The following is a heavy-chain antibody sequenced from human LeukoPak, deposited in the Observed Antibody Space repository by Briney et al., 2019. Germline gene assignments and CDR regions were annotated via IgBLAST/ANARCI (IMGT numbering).Heavy chain of an antibody. J-gene: IGHJ5*02. Sequence: GGPLRLSCAASEFTFSSYGMHWVRQAPGKGLEWVAFIRYDGSNKYYADSVKGRFTISRDNSKNTLYLQMSSLRAEDTAVYYCAKDRKVTIFGVVTPNWFDPWGQGTLVTVSS. V-gene: IGHV3-30*02. D-gene: IGHD3-3*01. CDR2: IRYDGSNK. CDR1: EFTFSSYG. CDR3: AKDRKVTIFGVVTPNWFDP.